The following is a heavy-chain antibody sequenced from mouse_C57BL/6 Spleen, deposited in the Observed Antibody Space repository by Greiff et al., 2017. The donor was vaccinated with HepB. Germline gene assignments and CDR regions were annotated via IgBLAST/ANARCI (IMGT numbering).Heavy chain of an antibody. D-gene: IGHD2-1*01. V-gene: IGHV1-82*01. CDR3: AIVCYGNYGWYFDV. CDR1: GYAFSSSW. CDR2: IYPGDGDT. J-gene: IGHJ1*03. Sequence: VQLQQSGPELVKPGASVKISCKASGYAFSSSWMNWVKQRPGQGLEWIGRIYPGDGDTNYNGKFKGKATLTADKSSSTAYMQLSSLTSEDSAVYFCAIVCYGNYGWYFDVWGTGTTVTVSS.